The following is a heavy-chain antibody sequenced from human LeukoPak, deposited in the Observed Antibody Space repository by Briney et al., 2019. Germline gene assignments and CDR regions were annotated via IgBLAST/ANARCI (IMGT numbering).Heavy chain of an antibody. D-gene: IGHD2-2*01. CDR2: ISSSGSTI. V-gene: IGHV3-48*03. CDR1: GFTFSSYE. CDR3: ARGLGYCSSTSCYLGGY. J-gene: IGHJ4*02. Sequence: PGGSLRLSCAASGFTFSSYEMNWVRQAPGKGLEWVSYISSSGSTIYYADSVKGRFTISRDNAKNSLYLQMNSLRAEDTAVYYCARGLGYCSSTSCYLGGYWGQGTLVTVSS.